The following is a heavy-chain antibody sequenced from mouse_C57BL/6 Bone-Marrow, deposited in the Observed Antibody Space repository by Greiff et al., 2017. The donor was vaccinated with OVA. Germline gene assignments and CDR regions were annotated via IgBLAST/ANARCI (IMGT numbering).Heavy chain of an antibody. CDR3: TTLYYDSSVYYFDY. Sequence: VQLQQSGAELVRPGASVKLSCTASGFNIKDDYMHWVKQRPEQGLEWIGWIDPENGDTEYATKFQGKATITADTSSNTAYLQLSSLTSEDTAVYYCTTLYYDSSVYYFDYWGQGTTLTVSS. CDR1: GFNIKDDY. V-gene: IGHV14-4*01. CDR2: IDPENGDT. J-gene: IGHJ2*01. D-gene: IGHD1-1*01.